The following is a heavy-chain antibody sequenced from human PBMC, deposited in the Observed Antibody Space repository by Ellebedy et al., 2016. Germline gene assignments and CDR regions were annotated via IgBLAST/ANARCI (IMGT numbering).Heavy chain of an antibody. CDR1: GGSFSGYY. CDR3: ASHLLQTQRGLDTALVTRVY. Sequence: SETLSLTCAVYGGSFSGYYWSWIRQPPGKGLEWIGEINHSGSTNYNPSLKSRVTISVDTSKTQFSLKLSSVTAADTAVYYCASHLLQTQRGLDTALVTRVYWGQGTLVTVSS. CDR2: INHSGST. J-gene: IGHJ4*02. V-gene: IGHV4-34*01. D-gene: IGHD5-18*01.